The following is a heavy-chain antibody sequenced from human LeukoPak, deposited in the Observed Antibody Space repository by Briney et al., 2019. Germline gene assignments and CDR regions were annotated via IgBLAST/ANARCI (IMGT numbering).Heavy chain of an antibody. J-gene: IGHJ3*02. CDR3: ARDPSYRGFDAFDI. CDR1: GFTFSSFS. D-gene: IGHD1-26*01. Sequence: GSLRLSCAAPGFTFSSFSMNWVRQAPGKGLGWVSSITSSSRYIYYADSVKGRFTISRDNAKNSLYLQMNYLGAEDTAVYYCARDPSYRGFDAFDIWGQGTMVTVSS. CDR2: ITSSSRYI. V-gene: IGHV3-21*01.